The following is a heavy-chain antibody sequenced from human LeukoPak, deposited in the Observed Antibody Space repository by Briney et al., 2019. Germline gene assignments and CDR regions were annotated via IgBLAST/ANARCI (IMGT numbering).Heavy chain of an antibody. CDR2: INHSGST. D-gene: IGHD4-23*01. V-gene: IGHV4-34*01. CDR3: ASSVAY. J-gene: IGHJ4*02. CDR1: GGSFSGYY. Sequence: PSETLSLTCAVYGGSFSGYYWSWIRQPPGKGLEWIGEINHSGSTNYNPSLKSRVTISVDTSKNQFSLKLSSVTAADTAVYYCASSVAYWGQGTLVTVSS.